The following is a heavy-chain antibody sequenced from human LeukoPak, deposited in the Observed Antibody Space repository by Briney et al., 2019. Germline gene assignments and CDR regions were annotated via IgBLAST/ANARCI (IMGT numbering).Heavy chain of an antibody. Sequence: GGSLRLSCAASGFTFSSYAMSWVRQAPGKGLEWVSAISGSGGSTYYADSVKGRFTISRDNSKNTLYLQMNSLRAEDTAVYYCAPRDIVVVPAARYGMDVWAQGPTATVSS. CDR2: ISGSGGST. CDR3: APRDIVVVPAARYGMDV. J-gene: IGHJ6*02. CDR1: GFTFSSYA. D-gene: IGHD2-2*01. V-gene: IGHV3-23*01.